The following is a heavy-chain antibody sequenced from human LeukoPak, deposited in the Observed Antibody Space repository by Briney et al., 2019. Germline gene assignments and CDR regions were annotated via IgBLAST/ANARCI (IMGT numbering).Heavy chain of an antibody. J-gene: IGHJ4*02. CDR2: ISGSGGST. V-gene: IGHV3-23*01. CDR1: GFTFSSYA. Sequence: GGSLRLSCAASGFTFSSYAMSWVRQAPGKGLEWVSAISGSGGSTYYADSVKGRFTISRDNSKNTLYLQINSLRAEDTAVYYCAKDGDIVVVPAAILDYWGQGTLVAVSS. D-gene: IGHD2-2*02. CDR3: AKDGDIVVVPAAILDY.